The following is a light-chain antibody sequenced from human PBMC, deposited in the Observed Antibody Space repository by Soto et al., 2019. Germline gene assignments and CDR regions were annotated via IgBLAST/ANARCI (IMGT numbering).Light chain of an antibody. CDR2: HVI. Sequence: QSALTQTASVSGSPGQSITISCTGTSSDVGGYNYVSWYQQYPGKAPKLMIYHVITRPSGVSNRFSGSKSGNTAFLTISGRQAEDEADYCSSSYRTDSSAVVFAGGTKLTVL. J-gene: IGLJ2*01. CDR3: SSYRTDSSAVV. V-gene: IGLV2-14*01. CDR1: SSDVGGYNY.